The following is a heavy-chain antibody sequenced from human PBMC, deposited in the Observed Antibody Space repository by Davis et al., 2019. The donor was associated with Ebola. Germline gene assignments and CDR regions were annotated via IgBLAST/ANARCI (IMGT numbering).Heavy chain of an antibody. CDR2: INPSGGST. D-gene: IGHD2-21*02. CDR3: ARVRYCGGDCSRYFYYGMDV. J-gene: IGHJ6*04. CDR1: GYTFTSYY. Sequence: ASVKVSCKASGYTFTSYYMHWVRQAPGQGLEWMGIINPSGGSTSYAQKFQGRVTMTRDTSTSTVYMELSSLRSEDTAVYYCARVRYCGGDCSRYFYYGMDVWGKGTTVTVSS. V-gene: IGHV1-46*01.